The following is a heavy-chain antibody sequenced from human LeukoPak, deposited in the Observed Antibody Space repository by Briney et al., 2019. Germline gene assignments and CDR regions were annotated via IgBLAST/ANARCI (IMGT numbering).Heavy chain of an antibody. CDR2: FDPEDGET. J-gene: IGHJ6*02. D-gene: IGHD4-11*01. CDR1: GYTLTELS. Sequence: ASVKVSCKVPGYTLTELSMHWVRQAPGKGLEWMGGFDPEDGETIYAQKFQGRVTMTEDTSTDTAYMELSSLRSEDTAVYYCAASTVTTRGSGHYYYYGMDVWGQGTTVTVSS. CDR3: AASTVTTRGSGHYYYYGMDV. V-gene: IGHV1-24*01.